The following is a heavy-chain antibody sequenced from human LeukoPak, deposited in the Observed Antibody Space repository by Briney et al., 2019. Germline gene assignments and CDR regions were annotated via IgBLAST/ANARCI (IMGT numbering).Heavy chain of an antibody. V-gene: IGHV3-23*01. CDR1: GFTFSSYA. CDR2: ITSGGLSGSAETT. Sequence: GGSLRLSCAASGFTFSSYALTWVRQAPGKGLQWVSAITSGGLSGSAETTYYADSVKGRFTISRDNSKNTLYLQINSLRPDDTALYYCAKWSTYSGFDYWGQGTLVTVSS. CDR3: AKWSTYSGFDY. D-gene: IGHD5-12*01. J-gene: IGHJ4*02.